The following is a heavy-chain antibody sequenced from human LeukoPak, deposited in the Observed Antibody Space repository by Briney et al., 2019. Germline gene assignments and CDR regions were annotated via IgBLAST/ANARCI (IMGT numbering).Heavy chain of an antibody. CDR1: GFTFNNYN. CDR3: ARDPYNGYYGDDYYYYMDV. V-gene: IGHV3-21*01. D-gene: IGHD3-3*01. Sequence: PGGSLRLSCAASGFTFNNYNMNWARQTPGKGLEWVSSITRDSIYTFYADSVRGRFTISRDNAKNSLSLQMNSLRAEDTAVYYCARDPYNGYYGDDYYYYMDVWGKGTTVTISS. J-gene: IGHJ6*03. CDR2: ITRDSIYT.